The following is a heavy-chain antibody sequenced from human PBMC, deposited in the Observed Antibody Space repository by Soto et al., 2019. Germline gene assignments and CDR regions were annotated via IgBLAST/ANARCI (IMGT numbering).Heavy chain of an antibody. D-gene: IGHD6-13*01. J-gene: IGHJ6*02. CDR3: ARDKAAAAGIPMDV. CDR1: GFTFRSYT. CDR2: ISSTGSQI. V-gene: IGHV3-21*01. Sequence: EVQLVESGGGLVKPGGSLRLSCAASGFTFRSYTMNWVRQAPGKGLEWVSSISSTGSQIYYADSLKGRFTISRDNAKNSLWLQTDSLRAEDTALYYCARDKAAAAGIPMDVWGQGTTVTVSS.